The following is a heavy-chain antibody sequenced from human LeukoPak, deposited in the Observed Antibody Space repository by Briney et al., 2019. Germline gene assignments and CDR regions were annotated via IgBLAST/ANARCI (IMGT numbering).Heavy chain of an antibody. D-gene: IGHD3-16*02. V-gene: IGHV3-13*01. CDR1: GFTFSSYD. CDR3: ARGAFGGVIVNGVGDKTDY. Sequence: PGGSLRLSCAASGFTFSSYDMHWVRQATGKGLEWVSAIGTAGDTYYPGSVKGRFTISRENAKNSLYLQMNSLRAGDTAVYYCARGAFGGVIVNGVGDKTDYWGQGTLVTVSS. CDR2: IGTAGDT. J-gene: IGHJ4*02.